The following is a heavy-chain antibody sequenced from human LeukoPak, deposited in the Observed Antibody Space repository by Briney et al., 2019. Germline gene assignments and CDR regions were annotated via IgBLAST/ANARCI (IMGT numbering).Heavy chain of an antibody. CDR3: AKGRYYYDSSGYYAPDY. J-gene: IGHJ4*02. Sequence: GGSLRLSCAASGFTLSSYAMSWVRQAPGKGLEWVSAISGSSGSTYYADSVKGRFTISRDNSKNTLYLQMNSLRAEDTAVYYCAKGRYYYDSSGYYAPDYWGQGTLVTVSS. V-gene: IGHV3-23*01. D-gene: IGHD3-22*01. CDR2: ISGSSGST. CDR1: GFTLSSYA.